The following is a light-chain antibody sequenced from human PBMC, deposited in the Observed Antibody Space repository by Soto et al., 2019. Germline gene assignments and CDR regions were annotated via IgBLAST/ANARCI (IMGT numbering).Light chain of an antibody. CDR3: QAWDDSQSWV. Sequence: QSVLTQPPSAPGAPGQGVTISCSGSTSNIGKNYGYWYQQLPGTAPKLLIYRNDQRPSGVPDRFSGSKSGTSASLAISGLRSEDEADYYCQAWDDSQSWVFGGGTKLTVL. J-gene: IGLJ3*02. CDR1: TSNIGKNY. CDR2: RND. V-gene: IGLV1-47*01.